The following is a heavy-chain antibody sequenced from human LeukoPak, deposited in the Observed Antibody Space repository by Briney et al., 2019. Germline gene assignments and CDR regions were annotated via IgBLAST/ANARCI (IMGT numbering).Heavy chain of an antibody. V-gene: IGHV4-61*01. J-gene: IGHJ4*02. CDR1: GDSISSGSYA. CDR2: IYYSGST. CDR3: ARRIVGGYFDY. Sequence: SQTLSLTCTVSGDSISSGSYAWSWIRQPPGKGLEWIGYIYYSGSTNYNPSLKSRVTISVDTSKNQFSLKLSSVTAADTAVYYCARRIVGGYFDYWGQGTLVTVSS. D-gene: IGHD1-26*01.